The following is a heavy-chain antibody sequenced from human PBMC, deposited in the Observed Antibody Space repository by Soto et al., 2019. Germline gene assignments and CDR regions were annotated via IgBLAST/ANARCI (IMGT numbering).Heavy chain of an antibody. Sequence: PGGSLRLSCAASGFTVSSNYMSWVRQAPGKGLEWVSVIYSGGSTYYADSVKGRFTISRDNSKNTLYLQMNSLRAEDTAVYYCARVRYDSSGYWFPYWGQGNLVTGSS. V-gene: IGHV3-53*01. CDR3: ARVRYDSSGYWFPY. CDR1: GFTVSSNY. J-gene: IGHJ4*02. D-gene: IGHD3-22*01. CDR2: IYSGGST.